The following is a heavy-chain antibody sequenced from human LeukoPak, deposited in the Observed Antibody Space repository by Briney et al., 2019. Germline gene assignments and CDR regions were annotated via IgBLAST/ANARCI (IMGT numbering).Heavy chain of an antibody. CDR2: IYWDDDK. CDR1: GFSLSTSGVG. CDR3: AHRRESGSYLPLGYFDY. V-gene: IGHV2-5*02. Sequence: ESGPTLVNPTQTLTLTCTFSGFSLSTSGVGVGWIRQPPGKALEWLALIYWDDDKRYSPSLKSRLTITKDTSKNQVVLTMTNMDPVDTATYYCAHRRESGSYLPLGYFDYWGQGTLVTVSS. J-gene: IGHJ4*02. D-gene: IGHD1-26*01.